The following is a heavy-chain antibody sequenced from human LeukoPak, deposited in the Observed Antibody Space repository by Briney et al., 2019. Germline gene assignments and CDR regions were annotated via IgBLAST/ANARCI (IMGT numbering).Heavy chain of an antibody. V-gene: IGHV3-33*08. CDR2: IWYDGSNK. CDR1: GFTFSSYE. Sequence: GGSLRLSCAASGFTFSSYEMSWVRQAPGKGLEWVAVIWYDGSNKYYADSVKGRFTISRDNSKNTLYLQMNSLRAEDTAVYYCARDSQYYYYYMDVWGKGTTVTVSS. CDR3: ARDSQYYYYYMDV. J-gene: IGHJ6*03.